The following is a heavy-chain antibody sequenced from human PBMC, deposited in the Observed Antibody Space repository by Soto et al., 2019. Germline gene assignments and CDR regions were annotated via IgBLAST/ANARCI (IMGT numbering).Heavy chain of an antibody. CDR3: ARTLSDHGVYDFWSGNRYWFDP. J-gene: IGHJ5*02. CDR2: ISAYNGNT. D-gene: IGHD3-3*01. CDR1: GYTFTSYG. Sequence: QVQLVQSGAEVKKPGASVKVSCKASGYTFTSYGISWVRQAPGQGLEWMGWISAYNGNTNYAQKLQGRVTMTTDTSTSTAYMELRSLRSDDTAVYYCARTLSDHGVYDFWSGNRYWFDPWGQGTLVTVSS. V-gene: IGHV1-18*04.